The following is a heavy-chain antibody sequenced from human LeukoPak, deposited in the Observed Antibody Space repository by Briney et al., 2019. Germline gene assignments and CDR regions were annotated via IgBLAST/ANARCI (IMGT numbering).Heavy chain of an antibody. CDR3: ARDQEGFDY. CDR2: IYPRDGST. V-gene: IGHV1-46*01. Sequence: ASVKVSCKASGYSFTSNYIHWVRQAPGQGPEWMGMIYPRDGSTSYAQKFQGRVTVTRDTSTSTVHMELSGLRSEDTAVYYCARDQEGFDYWGQGTLVTVSS. J-gene: IGHJ4*02. CDR1: GYSFTSNY.